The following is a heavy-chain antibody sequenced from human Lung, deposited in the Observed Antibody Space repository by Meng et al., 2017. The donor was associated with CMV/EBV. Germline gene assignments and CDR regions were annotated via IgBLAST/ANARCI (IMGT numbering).Heavy chain of an antibody. V-gene: IGHV3-30*14. CDR3: AREYGSSSAFDY. D-gene: IGHD6-6*01. CDR2: ISFDGGTR. CDR1: GFTFSRYA. J-gene: IGHJ4*02. Sequence: GGSXRLXCAASGFTFSRYAFHWVRQAQGKGLEWVAVISFDGGTRYYADSVKGRFTISRDSSRNSLYLQLNSLRPEDTAVYYCAREYGSSSAFDYWGQGTWVTVSS.